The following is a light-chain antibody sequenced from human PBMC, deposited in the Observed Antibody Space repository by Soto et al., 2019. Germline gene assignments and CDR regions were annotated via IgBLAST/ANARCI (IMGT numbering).Light chain of an antibody. Sequence: DIQMTHSPSSVSASVGDRVTITCRASRDINKWLAWHQQKPGKAPNLLIFSASSLQSGVPSRFSGSGSGTDFTLTITDLQPEDVAIYYCQQAHSFPLTFGPGTKVDLK. CDR2: SAS. CDR3: QQAHSFPLT. CDR1: RDINKW. J-gene: IGKJ3*01. V-gene: IGKV1-12*01.